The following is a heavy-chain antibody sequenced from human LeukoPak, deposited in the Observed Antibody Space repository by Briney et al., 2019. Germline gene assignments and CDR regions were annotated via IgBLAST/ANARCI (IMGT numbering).Heavy chain of an antibody. J-gene: IGHJ6*03. CDR2: MNPNSGDT. Sequence: ASVKVSCRASGYTFTSYDINWVRQATGQGLEWMGWMNPNSGDTGYAQKFQGRVTITGNTSISTAYMELSSLRSEDTAVYYCARATYSSGWYFDYYYYMDVWGKGTTVTVSS. V-gene: IGHV1-8*03. D-gene: IGHD6-19*01. CDR1: GYTFTSYD. CDR3: ARATYSSGWYFDYYYYMDV.